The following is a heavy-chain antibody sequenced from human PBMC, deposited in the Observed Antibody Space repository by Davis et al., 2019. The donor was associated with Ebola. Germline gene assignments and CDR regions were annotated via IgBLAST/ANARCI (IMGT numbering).Heavy chain of an antibody. V-gene: IGHV5-51*01. CDR3: ARQDKSAWFFDS. CDR2: MNPDDSTV. J-gene: IGHJ4*02. CDR1: GYRFTTYW. D-gene: IGHD3-22*01. Sequence: PGGSLRLSCKVYGYRFTTYWIGWVRQMPGGGLEWLGHMNPDDSTVKYSPSFGGLVTMSVDRSIDTAYLQWASLKTSDSGIYYCARQDKSAWFFDSWGQGALVTVSS.